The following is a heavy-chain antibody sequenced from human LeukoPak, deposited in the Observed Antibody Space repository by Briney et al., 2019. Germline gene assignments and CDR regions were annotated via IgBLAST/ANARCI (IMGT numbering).Heavy chain of an antibody. Sequence: PGGSLRLSCAASGFTFSSYSMNWVRQAPGKGLEWVSAISGSGGSTYYADSVKGRFTISRDNSKNTLYLQMNSLRAEDTAVYYCANRVTAAGSWGQGTLVTVSS. J-gene: IGHJ5*02. CDR1: GFTFSSYS. D-gene: IGHD6-13*01. V-gene: IGHV3-23*01. CDR2: ISGSGGST. CDR3: ANRVTAAGS.